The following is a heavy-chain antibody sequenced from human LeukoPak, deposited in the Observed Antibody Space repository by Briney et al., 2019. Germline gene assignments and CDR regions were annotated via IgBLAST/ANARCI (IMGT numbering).Heavy chain of an antibody. J-gene: IGHJ4*02. CDR2: IYYSGST. V-gene: IGHV4-39*07. CDR3: ARVYYYGSGSYQYFDY. Sequence: PSETLSLTCTVSGGSISSRNYYWGWIRQPPGKGLEWIGSIYYSGSTYYNPSLKNRVTISVDTSKNQFSLKLSSVTAADTAVYYCARVYYYGSGSYQYFDYWGQGTLVTVSS. CDR1: GGSISSRNYY. D-gene: IGHD3-10*01.